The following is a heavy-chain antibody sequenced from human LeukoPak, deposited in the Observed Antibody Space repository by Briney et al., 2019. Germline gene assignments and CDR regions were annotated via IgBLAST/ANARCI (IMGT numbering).Heavy chain of an antibody. V-gene: IGHV1-46*01. CDR1: GYTFTSNY. CDR2: ISPSGGST. Sequence: GASVKVSCKAFGYTFTSNYMHWVRQAPGQGPEWMGVISPSGGSTTYAQKFQGRVTLTRDMSTSTDYLELSSLRSEDTAVYYCAMGVGAPEDLAVAADFDYWGQGTLVTVSS. J-gene: IGHJ4*02. CDR3: AMGVGAPEDLAVAADFDY. D-gene: IGHD6-19*01.